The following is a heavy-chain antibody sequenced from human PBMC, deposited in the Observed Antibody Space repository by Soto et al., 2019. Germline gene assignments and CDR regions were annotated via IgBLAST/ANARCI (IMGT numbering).Heavy chain of an antibody. CDR1: GFTFSSYG. Sequence: GGSLRLSCAASGFTFSSYGMHWVRQAPGKGLEWVAVISYDGSNKYYADSVKGRFTISRDNSKNTLYLQMNSLRAEDTAVYYCAKARDYDFWSGYPPRRYGMDVWGQGTTVTVSS. V-gene: IGHV3-30*18. CDR3: AKARDYDFWSGYPPRRYGMDV. CDR2: ISYDGSNK. D-gene: IGHD3-3*01. J-gene: IGHJ6*02.